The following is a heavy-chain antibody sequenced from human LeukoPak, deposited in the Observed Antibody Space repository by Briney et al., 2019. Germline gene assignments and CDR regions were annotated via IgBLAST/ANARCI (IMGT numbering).Heavy chain of an antibody. CDR3: AKADRRWATYYYDTSGYYYDY. V-gene: IGHV3-30*02. Sequence: GGSLRLSCAASGFTFSSYGMNWVRQAPGKGLEWVAFIRYGGRNKYYADSVKGRFTISRDNSKNTLYLQMNSLRAEDTAVYCCAKADRRWATYYYDTSGYYYDYWGQGTLVTVSS. D-gene: IGHD3-22*01. CDR2: IRYGGRNK. CDR1: GFTFSSYG. J-gene: IGHJ4*02.